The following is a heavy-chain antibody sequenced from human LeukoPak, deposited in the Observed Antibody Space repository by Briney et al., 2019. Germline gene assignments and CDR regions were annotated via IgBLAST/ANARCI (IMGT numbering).Heavy chain of an antibody. CDR2: IYSGGST. V-gene: IGHV3-53*01. CDR3: ARDWSGSYVFDY. CDR1: GFTVSSNY. Sequence: GGSLRLSCAASGFTVSSNYMSWVRQAPGKGLEWVSVIYSGGSTYYADSVKGRITISRDNSKNTLYLQMNSLRAEVTAVYYCARDWSGSYVFDYWGQGTLVTVSS. J-gene: IGHJ4*02. D-gene: IGHD1-26*01.